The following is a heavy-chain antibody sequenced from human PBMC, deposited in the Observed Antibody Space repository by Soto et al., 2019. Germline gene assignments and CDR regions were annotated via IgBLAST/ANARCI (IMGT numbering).Heavy chain of an antibody. CDR1: GGSISSGGYS. D-gene: IGHD3-10*01. J-gene: IGHJ4*02. V-gene: IGHV4-30-2*01. Sequence: SETLSLTCAVSGGSISSGGYSWSWIRQPPGKGLEWIGYIYHSGSTYYNPSLKSRVTISVDRSKNQFSLRLSSVTAADTAVYYCASVKGYYGSGSTGYFDYWGQGTLVTVSS. CDR2: IYHSGST. CDR3: ASVKGYYGSGSTGYFDY.